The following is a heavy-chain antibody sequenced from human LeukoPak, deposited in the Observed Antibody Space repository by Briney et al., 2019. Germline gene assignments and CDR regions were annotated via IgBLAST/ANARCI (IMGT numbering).Heavy chain of an antibody. CDR2: ISGSGSST. CDR1: GFTFNSYA. CDR3: ASRQNTIYYMDI. D-gene: IGHD3-3*01. V-gene: IGHV3-23*01. J-gene: IGHJ6*03. Sequence: GGSLRLSCAASGFTFNSYAMTWVRQAPGKGLECVSSISGSGSSTYYADSVKGRFTISRDNSKNTLYLQMNSLRAEDTAVYYCASRQNTIYYMDIWGKGTTVTVSS.